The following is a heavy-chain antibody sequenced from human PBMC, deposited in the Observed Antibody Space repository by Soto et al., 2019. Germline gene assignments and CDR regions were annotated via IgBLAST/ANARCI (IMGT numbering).Heavy chain of an antibody. V-gene: IGHV1-2*04. J-gene: IGHJ4*02. CDR1: GYTFTGYY. Sequence: QVQLVQSGAEVKKPGASVKVSCKASGYTFTGYYMHWVRQAPGQGLEWMGWINPNSGGTNYAQKFECWVTMTRDTSISTAYMELCMLRSDDVVVYYCARNIAAARMDYWGQGTLVTVYS. D-gene: IGHD6-13*01. CDR3: ARNIAAARMDY. CDR2: INPNSGGT.